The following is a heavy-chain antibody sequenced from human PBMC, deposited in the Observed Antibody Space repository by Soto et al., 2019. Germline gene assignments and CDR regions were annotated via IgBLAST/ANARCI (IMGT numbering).Heavy chain of an antibody. D-gene: IGHD1-26*01. CDR3: ARRGTRDRKTSGSYTKYYYYGMDV. J-gene: IGHJ6*02. CDR1: GGTFSSYA. CDR2: IIPIFGTA. V-gene: IGHV1-69*01. Sequence: QVQLVQSGAEVKKPGSSVKVSCKASGGTFSSYAISWVRQAPGQGLEWMGGIIPIFGTANYAQKFQGRVTITADESTSTAYMEISSQRSEDTAVYYCARRGTRDRKTSGSYTKYYYYGMDVWGPGTTVTVSS.